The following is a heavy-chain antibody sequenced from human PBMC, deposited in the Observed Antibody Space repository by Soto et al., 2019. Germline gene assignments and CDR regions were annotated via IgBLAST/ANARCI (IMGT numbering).Heavy chain of an antibody. Sequence: SETLSLTCTVSGDSITSNSYFWAWIRQPPGKGLEWIGSIYYSGTTYHNPSLKSRVTISVDRSKSQLSLKLSSVTAADTAVYYCARSQTTVTSYDYWGQGTLVTVSS. CDR2: IYYSGTT. D-gene: IGHD4-17*01. V-gene: IGHV4-39*07. J-gene: IGHJ4*02. CDR1: GDSITSNSYF. CDR3: ARSQTTVTSYDY.